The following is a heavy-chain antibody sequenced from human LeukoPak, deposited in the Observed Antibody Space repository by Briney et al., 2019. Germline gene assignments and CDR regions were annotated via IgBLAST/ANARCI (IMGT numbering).Heavy chain of an antibody. CDR3: AGIYDYVWGSYRAAGYCYYYGMDV. CDR1: GFTFSSYA. CDR2: ISGSGGST. J-gene: IGHJ6*02. V-gene: IGHV3-23*01. Sequence: LSGGSLRLSCAASGFTFSSYAMSWVRQAPGKGLEWVSAISGSGGSTYYADSVKGRFTISRDNSKNTLYLQMNSLRAEDTAVYYCAGIYDYVWGSYRAAGYCYYYGMDVWGQGTTVTVSS. D-gene: IGHD3-16*02.